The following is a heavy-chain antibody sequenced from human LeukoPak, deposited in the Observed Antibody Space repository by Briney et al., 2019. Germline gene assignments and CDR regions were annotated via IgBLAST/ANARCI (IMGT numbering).Heavy chain of an antibody. Sequence: SETLSLTCTVSGGSISSYYWSWIRQPPGKGLEWIGYIYYSGSTNYNPSLKSRVTISVDTSKNQFSLKLSSVTAADTAVYYCARGEAYCSSTSCGNFLFGYWGQGTLVTVSS. CDR3: ARGEAYCSSTSCGNFLFGY. CDR2: IYYSGST. V-gene: IGHV4-59*01. D-gene: IGHD2-2*01. CDR1: GGSISSYY. J-gene: IGHJ4*02.